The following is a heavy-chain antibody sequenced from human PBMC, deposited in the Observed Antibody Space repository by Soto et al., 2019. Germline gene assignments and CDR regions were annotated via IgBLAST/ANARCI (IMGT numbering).Heavy chain of an antibody. CDR1: GFTFSNYA. CDR2: ISYDGSKK. CDR3: ARGRYYDSSDYYSHF. D-gene: IGHD3-22*01. J-gene: IGHJ4*02. V-gene: IGHV3-30-3*01. Sequence: PGGSLRLSCAASGFTFSNYAMHWVRQAPGKGLEWVAVISYDGSKKYYVDSVKGRFTISRDNSKNTLYLQMNSLRAEDTAVYYCARGRYYDSSDYYSHFWGQGTLVTVSS.